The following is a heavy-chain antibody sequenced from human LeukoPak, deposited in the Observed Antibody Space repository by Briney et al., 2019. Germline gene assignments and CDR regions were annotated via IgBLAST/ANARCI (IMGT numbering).Heavy chain of an antibody. D-gene: IGHD1-26*01. V-gene: IGHV3-23*01. CDR1: GFTFSSYG. CDR3: AKGPGSGSYSHYDY. J-gene: IGHJ4*02. CDR2: ISGSGGST. Sequence: QPGGSLRLSCAASGFTFSSYGMSWVRQTPGKGLEWVSAISGSGGSTYYADSVKGRFTISRDNSKNTLYLQMNSLRAEDTAVYYCAKGPGSGSYSHYDYWGQGTLVTVSS.